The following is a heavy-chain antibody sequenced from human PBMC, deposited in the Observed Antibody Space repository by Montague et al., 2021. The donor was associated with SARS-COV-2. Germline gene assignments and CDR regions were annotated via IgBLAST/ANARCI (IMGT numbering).Heavy chain of an antibody. CDR3: ATTIYDYVWGTRVGCDS. Sequence: PALAKPTQTLTLTCTFSGFSLSTSGMCVSWIRQPPGKALEWLALIDWDDDKYYSTSLKTRLTISKATSKNQVVLTMTNMDPVDTATYYCATTIYDYVWGTRVGCDSWGQGTLVTVSS. CDR2: IDWDDDK. V-gene: IGHV2-70*01. J-gene: IGHJ4*02. CDR1: GFSLSTSGMC. D-gene: IGHD3-16*01.